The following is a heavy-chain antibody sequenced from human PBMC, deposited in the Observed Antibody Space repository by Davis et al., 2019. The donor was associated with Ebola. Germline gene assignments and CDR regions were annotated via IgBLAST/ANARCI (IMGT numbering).Heavy chain of an antibody. CDR3: EKYARYCSSTSCPLDD. CDR1: GFTFSSYG. D-gene: IGHD2-2*01. J-gene: IGHJ4*02. V-gene: IGHV3-30*18. CDR2: ISYDGSNK. Sequence: GGSLRLSCAASGFTFSSYGMHWVRQAPGKGLEWVAVISYDGSNKYYADSVKGRFTISRDNSKNTMYLQMNSLRAEDKAVYYCEKYARYCSSTSCPLDDWGQGTLVTVSS.